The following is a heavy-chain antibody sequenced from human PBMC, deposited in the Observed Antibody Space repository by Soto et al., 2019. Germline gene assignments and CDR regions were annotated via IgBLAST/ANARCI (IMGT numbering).Heavy chain of an antibody. CDR1: GGSFSGYY. CDR3: ARDLSTDSSGYYPFDY. D-gene: IGHD3-22*01. J-gene: IGHJ4*02. Sequence: PSETLSLTCAVCGGSFSGYYWSWIRQPPGKGLEWIGEINHSGSTNYNPSLKSRVTISVDTSKNQFSLKLSSVTAADTAVYYCARDLSTDSSGYYPFDYWGQGTLVTVSS. V-gene: IGHV4-34*01. CDR2: INHSGST.